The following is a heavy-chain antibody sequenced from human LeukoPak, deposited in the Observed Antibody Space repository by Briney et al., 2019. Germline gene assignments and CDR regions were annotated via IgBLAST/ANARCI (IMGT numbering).Heavy chain of an antibody. CDR2: IYSGGST. Sequence: GGSLRLSCAASGFTVSSNYMSWVRQAPGKGLEWVSVIYSGGSTYYADSVKGRFTISRDNSKNTLYLQMNSLRAEDTAVYYCARDLDGGNSGTWGQGTLVTVSS. CDR1: GFTVSSNY. CDR3: ARDLDGGNSGT. D-gene: IGHD4-23*01. V-gene: IGHV3-53*01. J-gene: IGHJ4*02.